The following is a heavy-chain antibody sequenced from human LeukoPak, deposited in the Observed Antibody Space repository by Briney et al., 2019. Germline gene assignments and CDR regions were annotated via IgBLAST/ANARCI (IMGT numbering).Heavy chain of an antibody. CDR2: ISHSGSP. CDR3: ARGSFYKIFTGLYGIDV. CDR1: GDSISSGDYL. Sequence: PSETLSLTCTVSGDSISSGDYLWTWIRRTPGKGLEWIGYISHSGSPSSNPSLQSRLTLSEDTAKNQFSLRLSSVTAADTAVYFCARGSFYKIFTGLYGIDVWGKGTTVTVSS. V-gene: IGHV4-30-4*01. D-gene: IGHD3-9*01. J-gene: IGHJ6*04.